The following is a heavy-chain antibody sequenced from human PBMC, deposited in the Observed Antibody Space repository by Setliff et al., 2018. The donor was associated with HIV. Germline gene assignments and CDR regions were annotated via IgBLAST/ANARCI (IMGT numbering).Heavy chain of an antibody. CDR2: ISNNGGIT. J-gene: IGHJ1*01. V-gene: IGHV3-64*02. Sequence: PGGSLRLSCAASGFTFSSNAMHWVRQAPGKGLEYVSAISNNGGITYYADSVKGRFTISRDNSKNTVSLQMNSLTAEDTAKYFCAKDHHALYIAVAGTPYKWGQGTLVTVSS. D-gene: IGHD6-19*01. CDR1: GFTFSSNA. CDR3: AKDHHALYIAVAGTPYK.